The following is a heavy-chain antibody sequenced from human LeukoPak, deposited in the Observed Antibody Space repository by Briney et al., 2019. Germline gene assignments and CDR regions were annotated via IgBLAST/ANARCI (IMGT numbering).Heavy chain of an antibody. D-gene: IGHD4-23*01. V-gene: IGHV3-23*01. CDR3: ARGRWPGGHFDY. CDR1: GFTFTSYA. Sequence: PGGSLRLSCAASGFTFTSYAMNWVRQAPGKGLEWVSGISANGISTNYADSVKGRFTISRDNSKNTLYLQMNSLRAGDTAIYYCARGRWPGGHFDYWGQGTLVTASS. J-gene: IGHJ4*02. CDR2: ISANGIST.